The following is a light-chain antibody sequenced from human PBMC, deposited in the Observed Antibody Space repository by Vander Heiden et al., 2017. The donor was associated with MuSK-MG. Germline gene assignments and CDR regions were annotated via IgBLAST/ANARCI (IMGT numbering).Light chain of an antibody. CDR1: QSVTTY. Sequence: IVLTQSPATLSLSPGERATLSCRASQSVTTYVAWYQQKPGQAPRLLIYVASNSATGTPARFSRSGSGTDFTLRITSLEPEDSAVYYCQQRRNCPCTFGQGTKVEIK. V-gene: IGKV3-11*01. J-gene: IGKJ2*02. CDR3: QQRRNCPCT. CDR2: VAS.